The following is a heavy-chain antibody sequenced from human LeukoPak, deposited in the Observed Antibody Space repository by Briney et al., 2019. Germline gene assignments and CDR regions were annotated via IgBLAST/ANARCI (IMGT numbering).Heavy chain of an antibody. CDR1: GFTFSSYA. CDR2: ISYDGSNK. J-gene: IGHJ5*02. Sequence: GGSLRLSCAASGFTFSSYAMHWVRQAPGKGLEGVAVISYDGSNKYYADSVKGRFTISRDNSKNTLYLQMNSLRAEDTAVYYCARDWYGDYVSLAWFDPWGQGTLVTVSS. CDR3: ARDWYGDYVSLAWFDP. V-gene: IGHV3-30*04. D-gene: IGHD4-17*01.